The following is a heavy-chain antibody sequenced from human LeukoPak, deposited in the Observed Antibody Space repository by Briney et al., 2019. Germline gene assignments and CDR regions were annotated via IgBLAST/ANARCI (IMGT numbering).Heavy chain of an antibody. CDR3: ARAMRVDRFFDY. J-gene: IGHJ4*02. CDR1: GGSFNSGSYY. Sequence: SETLSLTCTVSGGSFNSGSYYWSWIRQPAGKGLEWVGRIYTSGSTNYNPSLKSRVTISVDTSKNQFSLQLTSVTAADTAAYYCARAMRVDRFFDYWGQGILVTVAS. D-gene: IGHD5-12*01. V-gene: IGHV4-61*02. CDR2: IYTSGST.